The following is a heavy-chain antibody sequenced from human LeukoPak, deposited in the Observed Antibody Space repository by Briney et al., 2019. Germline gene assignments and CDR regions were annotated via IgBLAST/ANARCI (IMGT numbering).Heavy chain of an antibody. CDR2: FDPEDGET. J-gene: IGHJ6*02. Sequence: ASVKVSCKVSGYTLTELSMHWVRQAPGKGLEWMGGFDPEDGETIYAQKFKGRVTMTEDTSTDTAYMELSSLRSEDTAVYYCATDLGIAVAGTRGIYYYYGMDVWGQGTTVTVSS. CDR1: GYTLTELS. D-gene: IGHD6-19*01. V-gene: IGHV1-24*01. CDR3: ATDLGIAVAGTRGIYYYYGMDV.